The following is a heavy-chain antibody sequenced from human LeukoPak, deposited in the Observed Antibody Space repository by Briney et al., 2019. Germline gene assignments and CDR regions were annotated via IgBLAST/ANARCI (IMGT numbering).Heavy chain of an antibody. Sequence: SETLSLTCAVYGRSFSGYYWSWIRQPPGKGLEWIGEINHSGSTNYNPSLKSRVTISVDTSKNQFSLKLSSVTAADTAVYYCARARVVPAASFDYWGQGTLVTVSS. CDR3: ARARVVPAASFDY. D-gene: IGHD2-2*01. V-gene: IGHV4-34*01. J-gene: IGHJ4*02. CDR2: INHSGST. CDR1: GRSFSGYY.